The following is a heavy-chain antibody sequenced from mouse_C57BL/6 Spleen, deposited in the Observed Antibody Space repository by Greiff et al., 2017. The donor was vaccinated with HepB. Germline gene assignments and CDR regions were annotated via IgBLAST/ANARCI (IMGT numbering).Heavy chain of an antibody. D-gene: IGHD1-1*01. Sequence: EVKVVESGGGLVQPGGSMKLSCVASGFTFSNYWMNWVRQSPEKGLEWVAQIRLKSDNYATHYAESVKGRFTISRDDSKSSVYLQMNNLRAEDTGIYYCTGYYDGSSSWYFDVWGTGTTVTVSS. CDR3: TGYYDGSSSWYFDV. CDR2: IRLKSDNYAT. V-gene: IGHV6-3*01. CDR1: GFTFSNYW. J-gene: IGHJ1*03.